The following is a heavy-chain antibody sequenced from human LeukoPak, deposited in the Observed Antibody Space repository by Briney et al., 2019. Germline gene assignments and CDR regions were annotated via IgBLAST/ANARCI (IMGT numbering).Heavy chain of an antibody. J-gene: IGHJ4*02. D-gene: IGHD2-2*01. CDR1: GFTCSSYA. CDR2: ISYDGSNK. V-gene: IGHV3-30-3*01. CDR3: AREDAHCSSTSCPEGGFDY. Sequence: GGSLRLSCAASGFTCSSYAMHWVRQAPGKGLEWVAVISYDGSNKYYADSVKGRFTISRDNSKNTLYLQMNSLRAEDTAVYYCAREDAHCSSTSCPEGGFDYWGQGTLVTVSS.